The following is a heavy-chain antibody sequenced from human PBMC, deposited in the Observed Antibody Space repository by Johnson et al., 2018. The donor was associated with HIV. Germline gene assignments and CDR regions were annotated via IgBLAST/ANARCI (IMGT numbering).Heavy chain of an antibody. D-gene: IGHD3-10*01. CDR1: GFTFSSFG. J-gene: IGHJ3*02. Sequence: QMQLVESGGGVVQPGGSLRLSCAASGFTFSSFGMHWVRQAPAKGLEWVAFISYDGSDKYHADSVKGRFTISRDSSKNTLYLEMNNLRPEDTALYYCARRLWFRNLYDAFDIWGQGTMVTVSS. CDR2: ISYDGSDK. V-gene: IGHV3-30*04. CDR3: ARRLWFRNLYDAFDI.